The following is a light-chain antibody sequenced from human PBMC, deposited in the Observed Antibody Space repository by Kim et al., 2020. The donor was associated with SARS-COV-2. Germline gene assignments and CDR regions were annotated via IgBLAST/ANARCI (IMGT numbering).Light chain of an antibody. J-gene: IGKJ2*01. V-gene: IGKV3-20*01. CDR1: QSVSSNY. Sequence: EIVLTQSPGTLSLSPGQRATLSCRASQSVSSNYLAWYQQKPGQAPRLLMYGASGRAAGVPDRFSGSGSGTHFILTISRLEPEDFEVYFCQQYATSPYTFGQGTKLEI. CDR2: GAS. CDR3: QQYATSPYT.